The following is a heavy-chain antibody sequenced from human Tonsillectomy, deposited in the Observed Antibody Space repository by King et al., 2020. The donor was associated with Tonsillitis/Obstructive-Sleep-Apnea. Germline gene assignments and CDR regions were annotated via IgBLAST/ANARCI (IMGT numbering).Heavy chain of an antibody. Sequence: QMQLQESGPGLVKPSETLSLTCTVSGGSTSTYYWSWIRQPPGKGLEWMGNIYYSGRTNYHPTLKSRITISVDTSKNQFSLKLSSVTAADTAVYYCARGNVDTTSAFDIWGQGTMVTVSS. J-gene: IGHJ3*02. V-gene: IGHV4-59*01. D-gene: IGHD5-18*01. CDR1: GGSTSTYY. CDR2: IYYSGRT. CDR3: ARGNVDTTSAFDI.